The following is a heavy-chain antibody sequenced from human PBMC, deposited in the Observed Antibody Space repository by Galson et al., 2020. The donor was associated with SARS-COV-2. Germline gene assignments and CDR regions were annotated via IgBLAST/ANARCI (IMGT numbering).Heavy chain of an antibody. CDR1: GFTFSSYG. CDR2: IWYDGSNK. J-gene: IGHJ6*04. Sequence: GGSLRLSCAASGFTFSSYGMHWVRQAPGKGLEWVAVIWYDGSNKYYADSVKGRFTISRDNSKNTLDLQMNSLRAEDTAVYYCARDPPTLWFGELSWYYGMDVWGNGTTVTVSS. D-gene: IGHD3-10*01. V-gene: IGHV3-33*01. CDR3: ARDPPTLWFGELSWYYGMDV.